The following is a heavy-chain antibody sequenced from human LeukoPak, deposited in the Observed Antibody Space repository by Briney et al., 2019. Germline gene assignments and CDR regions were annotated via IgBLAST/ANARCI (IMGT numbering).Heavy chain of an antibody. V-gene: IGHV3-30*04. CDR3: ARGYDILTGYTLTLFDY. CDR2: ISYDGSNK. D-gene: IGHD3-9*01. J-gene: IGHJ4*02. Sequence: GGSLRLSCAASGFTFSSYAMHWVRQAPGKGLEWVAVISYDGSNKYYADSVKGRFTISRDNSKNTLYLQMNSLRAEDTAVYYCARGYDILTGYTLTLFDYWGQGTLVTVSS. CDR1: GFTFSSYA.